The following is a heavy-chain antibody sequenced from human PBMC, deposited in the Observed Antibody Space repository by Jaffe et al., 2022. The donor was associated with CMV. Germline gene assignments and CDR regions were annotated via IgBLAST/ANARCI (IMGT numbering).Heavy chain of an antibody. CDR2: THPVAENIRNA. CDR1: GYTFSYFY. CDR3: ARDGLYNNIRSYFFDY. Sequence: QVQLVQSGGEMKKPGASVKISCKASGYTFSYFYMHWVRQAPGQSLEWMGITHPVAENIRNARYAQKFQGRVTMTRDAATTTFYMELSSLTSEDTAVYYCARDGLYNNIRSYFFDYWGQGTLVTVSS. D-gene: IGHD1-1*01. V-gene: IGHV1-46*01. J-gene: IGHJ4*02.